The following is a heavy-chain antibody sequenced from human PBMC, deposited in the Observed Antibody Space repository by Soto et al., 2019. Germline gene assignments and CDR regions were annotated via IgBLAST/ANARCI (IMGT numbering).Heavy chain of an antibody. D-gene: IGHD5-18*01. CDR1: GGPVSPYH. J-gene: IGHJ4*02. Sequence: SETLSLTCTVSGGPVSPYHWSWIRQPPGKGLEWIGYIYYSGNTKYNPSLKSRVTMSVDTSKNQFSLKLSSVTAADTAVYYCATEGRKHSYGFSPFDYWGQGTLVTVSS. V-gene: IGHV4-59*02. CDR2: IYYSGNT. CDR3: ATEGRKHSYGFSPFDY.